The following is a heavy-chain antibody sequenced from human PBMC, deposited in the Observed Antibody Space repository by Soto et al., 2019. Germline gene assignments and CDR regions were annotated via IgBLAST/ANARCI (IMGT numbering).Heavy chain of an antibody. J-gene: IGHJ5*02. Sequence: SVKVSCKASGGTFSSYTISWVRQAPGQGLEWMGRIIPILGIANYAQKFQGRVTITADKSTSTAYMELSSLRSEDTAVYYCARDRGVVVPAAEYWFDPWGQGTLVTVSS. D-gene: IGHD2-2*01. CDR3: ARDRGVVVPAAEYWFDP. CDR1: GGTFSSYT. V-gene: IGHV1-69*04. CDR2: IIPILGIA.